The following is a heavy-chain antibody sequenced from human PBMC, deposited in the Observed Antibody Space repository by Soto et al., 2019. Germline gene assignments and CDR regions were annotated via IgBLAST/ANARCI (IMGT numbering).Heavy chain of an antibody. CDR3: ASYLTKPTRFDY. CDR1: GGTFSSYA. CDR2: IIPIFGTA. Sequence: SVKVSCKASGGTFSSYAISWVRQAPGQGLEWMGGIIPIFGTANYAQKFQGRVTITADKSTSTAYMELSSLRSEDTAVYYCASYLTKPTRFDYWGQGTLVTVSS. J-gene: IGHJ4*02. D-gene: IGHD1-26*01. V-gene: IGHV1-69*06.